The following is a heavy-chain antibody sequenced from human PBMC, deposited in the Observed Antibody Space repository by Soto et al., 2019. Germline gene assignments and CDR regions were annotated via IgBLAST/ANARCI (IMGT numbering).Heavy chain of an antibody. D-gene: IGHD2-15*01. V-gene: IGHV1-69*02. J-gene: IGHJ4*02. Sequence: QVQLVQSGAEVKRPGSSVKVSCKASGDTFAFYSINWVRQAPGLGLEWMGRINPILSMSNYSQRFQGRVXXXXXXSTXXAYXXXXXXXXXXTAIXYCXXXXGXGYRAFDYWGQGALVTVSS. CDR3: XXXXGXGYRAFDY. CDR1: GDTFAFYS. CDR2: INPILSMS.